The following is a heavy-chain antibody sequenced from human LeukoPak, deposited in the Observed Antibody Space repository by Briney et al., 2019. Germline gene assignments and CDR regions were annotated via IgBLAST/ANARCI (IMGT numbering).Heavy chain of an antibody. D-gene: IGHD2-15*01. Sequence: PGGSLRLSCAASGFTFSNYAMSWVRQAPGKGLEWVSAINGNGGSTYYADSVKGRFTISRDNSKNTLYLQMNRLRAEDTAAYYCAKGGVVHAFDMWGQGTMVTVSS. CDR2: INGNGGST. CDR1: GFTFSNYA. CDR3: AKGGVVHAFDM. J-gene: IGHJ3*02. V-gene: IGHV3-23*01.